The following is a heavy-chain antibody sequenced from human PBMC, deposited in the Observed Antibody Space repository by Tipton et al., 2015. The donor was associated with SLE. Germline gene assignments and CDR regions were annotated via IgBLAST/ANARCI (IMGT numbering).Heavy chain of an antibody. CDR2: IYYSGST. CDR3: ARDGLSSGWYEGLFY. CDR1: GGSFSGYY. V-gene: IGHV4-59*01. D-gene: IGHD6-19*01. Sequence: LRLSCAVYGGSFSGYYWSWIRQPPGKGLEWIGYIYYSGSTNYNPSLKSRVTISVDTSKNQFSLKLSSVTAADTAVYYCARDGLSSGWYEGLFYWGQGTLVTVSS. J-gene: IGHJ4*02.